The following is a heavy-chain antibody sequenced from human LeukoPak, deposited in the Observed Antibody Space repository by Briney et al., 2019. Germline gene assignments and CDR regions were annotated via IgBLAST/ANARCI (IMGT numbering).Heavy chain of an antibody. CDR2: IYYSGST. Sequence: PSETLSLTCTVSGDSMSGYYWSWIRQPPGKGLEWIGYIYYSGSTNYNPSLKSRVTISVDTSKNQFSLKLSSVTAADTAVYYCTRSKYSYDSNGYYVFDYWGQGTLVTVSS. D-gene: IGHD3-22*01. V-gene: IGHV4-59*01. J-gene: IGHJ4*02. CDR3: TRSKYSYDSNGYYVFDY. CDR1: GDSMSGYY.